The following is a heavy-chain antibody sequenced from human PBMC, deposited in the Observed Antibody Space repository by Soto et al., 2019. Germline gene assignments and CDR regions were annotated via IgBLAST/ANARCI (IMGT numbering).Heavy chain of an antibody. CDR2: MNPNSGNT. CDR3: ARGGTMVRGVIEPFDY. CDR1: GYTFTSYD. J-gene: IGHJ4*02. Sequence: QVQLVQSGAEVKKPGASVKVSCKASGYTFTSYDINWVRQATGQGLERMGWMNPNSGNTGYAQKFQGRVTMTRNTSISTAYMELSSLRSEDTAVYYCARGGTMVRGVIEPFDYWGQGTLVTVSS. D-gene: IGHD3-10*01. V-gene: IGHV1-8*01.